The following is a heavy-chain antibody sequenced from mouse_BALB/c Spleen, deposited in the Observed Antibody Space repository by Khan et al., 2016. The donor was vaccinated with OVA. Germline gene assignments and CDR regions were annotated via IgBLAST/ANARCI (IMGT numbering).Heavy chain of an antibody. V-gene: IGHV1S136*01. CDR2: INPYNDYT. J-gene: IGHJ3*01. Sequence: VRLQQSGPELVKPGASVKMSCTASGYTFTSYDMYWVKQKPGQGLEWIGYINPYNDYTKFNEKFKGKATLTSDKSSSTPYMELSSLTSADSAVYCCTSGELGQQAWFAYWGQGTLVTVSA. CDR3: TSGELGQQAWFAY. D-gene: IGHD3-1*01. CDR1: GYTFTSYD.